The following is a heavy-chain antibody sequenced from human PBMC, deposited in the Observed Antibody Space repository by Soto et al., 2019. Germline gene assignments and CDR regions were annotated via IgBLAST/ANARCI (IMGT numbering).Heavy chain of an antibody. Sequence: ASVKVSCKASGYTFTSYGISWVRQAPGQGLEWMGWISAYNGNTNYAQKLQGRVTMTTDTSTSTAYMELRSLRSDDTAVYYCARDFMLGLVVVTAPHQYYFDYWGQ. CDR1: GYTFTSYG. D-gene: IGHD2-21*02. CDR3: ARDFMLGLVVVTAPHQYYFDY. J-gene: IGHJ4*01. CDR2: ISAYNGNT. V-gene: IGHV1-18*01.